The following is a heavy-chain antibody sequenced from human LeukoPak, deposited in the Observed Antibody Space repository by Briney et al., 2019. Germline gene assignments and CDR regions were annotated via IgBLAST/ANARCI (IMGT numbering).Heavy chain of an antibody. CDR2: ISYDGSNK. Sequence: GRSLRLSCAASGFTFSSYAMHWVRQAPGKGLEWVAVISYDGSNKYYADSVKGRFTISRDNSKNTLYLQMNSLRAEDTAVYYCAKPRTIVVVITEFDYWGQGTLVTVS. V-gene: IGHV3-30*04. CDR1: GFTFSSYA. J-gene: IGHJ4*02. D-gene: IGHD3-22*01. CDR3: AKPRTIVVVITEFDY.